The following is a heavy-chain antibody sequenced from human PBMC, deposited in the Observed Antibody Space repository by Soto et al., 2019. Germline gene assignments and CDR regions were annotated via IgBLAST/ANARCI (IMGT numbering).Heavy chain of an antibody. D-gene: IGHD2-21*01. V-gene: IGHV1-69*02. J-gene: IGHJ3*02. Sequence: QVQLVQAGAEVKKPGFSVKVSCKASGGTFSSYTISWVRQAPGQGLEWMGRIIHIHGIANSAKKFQGRDTMAAVTTTSAASMELGCLGSGGMAVYYCAGFYGGGDMPPFDIWGQGTLVTVSS. CDR1: GGTFSSYT. CDR3: AGFYGGGDMPPFDI. CDR2: IIHIHGIA.